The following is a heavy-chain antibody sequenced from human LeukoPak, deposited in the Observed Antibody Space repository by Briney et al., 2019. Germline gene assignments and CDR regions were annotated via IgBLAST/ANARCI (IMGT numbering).Heavy chain of an antibody. V-gene: IGHV4-59*08. Sequence: SETLSLTCTVSGGSITNYYWSWIRQTPGKGLEWIGYIRYTGTTSYNPSLKSRVTISADTSKNQFSLKLTSVAAADTAVYYCARLGLERRVFYFDYWGQGTLVTVSS. CDR2: IRYTGTT. CDR3: ARLGLERRVFYFDY. D-gene: IGHD1-1*01. CDR1: GGSITNYY. J-gene: IGHJ4*02.